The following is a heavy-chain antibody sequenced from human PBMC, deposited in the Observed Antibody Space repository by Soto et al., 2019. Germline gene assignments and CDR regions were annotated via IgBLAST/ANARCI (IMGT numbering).Heavy chain of an antibody. J-gene: IGHJ6*02. CDR1: GYTFTTSG. D-gene: IGHD1-26*01. CDR2: ISTYNGDT. Sequence: QVQLVQSGPEVRKPGASVKVSCEASGYTFTTSGISWVRQVPGQGLEWMGWISTYNGDTNSAQNFQGRVLMTADTSTGTAYMELMSLKSDDTAVYYCARQGSWPYYYYRLDVWGQGTTVTVSS. V-gene: IGHV1-18*01. CDR3: ARQGSWPYYYYRLDV.